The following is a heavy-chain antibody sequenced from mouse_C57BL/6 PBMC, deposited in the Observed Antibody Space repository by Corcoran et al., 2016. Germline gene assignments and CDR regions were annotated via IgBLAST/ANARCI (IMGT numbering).Heavy chain of an antibody. J-gene: IGHJ4*01. V-gene: IGHV1-81*01. Sequence: QVQLQQSGAELARPGASVKLSCKASGYTFTSYGISWVKQRTGQGLEWIGEIYPRSGNTYYNEKFKGKATLTADKTSSTAYMELRSLTSEDSAVYFCEREGVGAMDYWGQGTSVTVSS. D-gene: IGHD1-1*02. CDR2: IYPRSGNT. CDR3: EREGVGAMDY. CDR1: GYTFTSYG.